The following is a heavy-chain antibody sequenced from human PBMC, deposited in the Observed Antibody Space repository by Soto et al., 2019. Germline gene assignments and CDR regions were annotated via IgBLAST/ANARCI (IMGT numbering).Heavy chain of an antibody. Sequence: SETLSLTCTVSGDSISNYYWSWIRQSPDKGLEWSGYVYYSGTSNYNHSLKSRVTISMDTSRNQFSLKLRSVTAADTAVYYCARDSNRNDYAFDYWGQGTLVTVSS. CDR3: ARDSNRNDYAFDY. J-gene: IGHJ4*02. D-gene: IGHD3-16*01. V-gene: IGHV4-59*01. CDR1: GDSISNYY. CDR2: VYYSGTS.